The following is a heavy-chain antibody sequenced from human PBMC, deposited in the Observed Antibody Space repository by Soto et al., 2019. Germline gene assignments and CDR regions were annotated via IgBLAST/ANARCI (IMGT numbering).Heavy chain of an antibody. V-gene: IGHV1-8*01. CDR3: ARGRITIFGVVIDFDY. CDR2: MNPNSGNT. Sequence: QVQLVQSGAEVKKPGASVKVSCKASGYTFTSYDINWVRQATGQGLEWMGWMNPNSGNTGYAQKLQGRVTMTRNTSISTAYMELSSLRSEDTAVYYCARGRITIFGVVIDFDYWGQGTLVTVSS. CDR1: GYTFTSYD. J-gene: IGHJ4*02. D-gene: IGHD3-3*01.